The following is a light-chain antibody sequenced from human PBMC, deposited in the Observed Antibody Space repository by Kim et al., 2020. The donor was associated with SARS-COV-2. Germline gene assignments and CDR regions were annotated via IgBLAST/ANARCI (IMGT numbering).Light chain of an antibody. CDR3: QQRSNWPLT. CDR2: DAS. J-gene: IGKJ4*01. CDR1: QSVSSY. V-gene: IGKV3-11*01. Sequence: IVLTQSPATLSLSPGERATLSCRASQSVSSYLAWYQQKLGQAPRLLIYDASNRATDIPARFSGSGSGTDFILTISSLEPEDFAVYYCQQRSNWPLTFGGGTKLEI.